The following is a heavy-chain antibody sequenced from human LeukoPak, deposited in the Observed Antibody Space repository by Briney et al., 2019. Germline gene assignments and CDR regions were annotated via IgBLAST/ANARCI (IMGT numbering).Heavy chain of an antibody. D-gene: IGHD6-19*01. CDR1: GFTFSNYA. CDR2: ISDSGGRT. J-gene: IGHJ4*02. V-gene: IGHV3-23*01. CDR3: AKEDEGITVAANVDY. Sequence: GGSLRLSCAASGFTFSNYAMSWVRQAPGKGLEWVSTISDSGGRTYYADSVKGRFTISRDNSKNTLYLQMNSLRAEDTAVYYCAKEDEGITVAANVDYWGQGTLVTVS.